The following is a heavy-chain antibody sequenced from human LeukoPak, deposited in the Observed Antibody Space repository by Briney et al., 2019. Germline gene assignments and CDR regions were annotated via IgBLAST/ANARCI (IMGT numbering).Heavy chain of an antibody. CDR1: GYTFTGYY. CDR3: ARVSPPHTLNLYYYDSSGYFRGPVTFDY. V-gene: IGHV1-2*06. CDR2: INPNSGGT. Sequence: ASVKVSCKASGYTFTGYYMHWVRQAPGQGLEWMGRINPNSGGTNYAQKFQGRVTMTTDTSTSTAYMELRSLRSDDTAVYCCARVSPPHTLNLYYYDSSGYFRGPVTFDYWGQGTLVTVSS. J-gene: IGHJ4*02. D-gene: IGHD3-22*01.